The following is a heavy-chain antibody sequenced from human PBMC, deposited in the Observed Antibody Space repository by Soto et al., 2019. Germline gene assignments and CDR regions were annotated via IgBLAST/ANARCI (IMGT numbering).Heavy chain of an antibody. CDR3: VRVGVVARPY. V-gene: IGHV3-48*03. CDR1: GLTFSKFE. D-gene: IGHD1-26*01. J-gene: IGHJ1*01. CDR2: ISSDGTTI. Sequence: EVQMVESGGGLVQPGGYLRLSCEVSGLTFSKFEMTWVRQAPGKGLEWVSSISSDGTTIYYADSVKGRFTISRDNDKNLLYLQMNSLKGEDTATYYCVRVGVVARPYWGQGTPVTVAS.